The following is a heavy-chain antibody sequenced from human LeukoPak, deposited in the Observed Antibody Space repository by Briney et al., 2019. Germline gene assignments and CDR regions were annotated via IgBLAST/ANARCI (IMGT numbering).Heavy chain of an antibody. Sequence: AGGSLRLSCAASGFTFSSYAMSWVRQAPGKGLEWVSAISGSGGSTYYADSVKGRFTISRDNSKKTLYLQMNSLRAEDTAVYYCATDVGYDILTGYYSGASDYWGQGTLVTVSS. CDR3: ATDVGYDILTGYYSGASDY. CDR1: GFTFSSYA. CDR2: ISGSGGST. V-gene: IGHV3-23*01. J-gene: IGHJ4*02. D-gene: IGHD3-9*01.